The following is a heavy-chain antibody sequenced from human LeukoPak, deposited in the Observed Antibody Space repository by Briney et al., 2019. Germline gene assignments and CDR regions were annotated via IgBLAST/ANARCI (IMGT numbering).Heavy chain of an antibody. CDR1: GFTFSSYG. J-gene: IGHJ4*02. CDR3: AKDGQGLTYYFNY. D-gene: IGHD1-14*01. CDR2: ISYDGSNK. Sequence: QAGGSLRLSCAASGFTFSSYGMHWVRQAPGKGLEWVAVISYDGSNKYYADSVKGRFTISRDKSKNTLYLQMNSLGAEDTAVYYCAKDGQGLTYYFNYWGQGTLVTVSS. V-gene: IGHV3-30*18.